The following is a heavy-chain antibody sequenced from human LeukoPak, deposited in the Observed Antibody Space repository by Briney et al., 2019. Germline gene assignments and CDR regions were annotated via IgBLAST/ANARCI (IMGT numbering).Heavy chain of an antibody. D-gene: IGHD6-6*01. CDR1: GYTLTELS. CDR2: FDPEDGET. J-gene: IGHJ4*02. Sequence: ASVKVSCKVSGYTLTELSMHWVRQAPGKGLEWMGGFDPEDGETIYAQKLQGRVTMTTDTSTSTAYMELRSLRSDDTAVYYCARDVGGWYSSSRGGFDYWGQGTLVTVSS. CDR3: ARDVGGWYSSSRGGFDY. V-gene: IGHV1-24*01.